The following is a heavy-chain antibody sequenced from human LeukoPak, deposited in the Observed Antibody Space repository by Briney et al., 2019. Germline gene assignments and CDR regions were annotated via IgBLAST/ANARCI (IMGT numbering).Heavy chain of an antibody. CDR2: INPNSGGT. V-gene: IGHV1-2*02. Sequence: ASVKVSCKASGYTFTDYYIHWVRQGPGQGLEWMGWINPNSGGTNYAQKLQGRVTMTRDTSISTAYMELSRLRFDDTAVYYCARGCSGGSCYFIHWGQGTLVTVSS. CDR3: ARGCSGGSCYFIH. D-gene: IGHD2-15*01. CDR1: GYTFTDYY. J-gene: IGHJ4*02.